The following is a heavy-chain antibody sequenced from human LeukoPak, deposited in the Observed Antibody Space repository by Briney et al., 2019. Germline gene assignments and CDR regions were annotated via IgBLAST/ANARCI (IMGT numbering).Heavy chain of an antibody. J-gene: IGHJ6*03. D-gene: IGHD5-18*01. Sequence: GRSLRLSCAASGFTFDDYAMHWVRQAPGKGLESVSGISWNSGSIGYADSVKGRFTISRDNAKNSLYLQMNSLRAEDTALYYCSKNPNSYDFYYYMDVWGRGTTVTVSS. CDR3: SKNPNSYDFYYYMDV. CDR1: GFTFDDYA. V-gene: IGHV3-9*01. CDR2: ISWNSGSI.